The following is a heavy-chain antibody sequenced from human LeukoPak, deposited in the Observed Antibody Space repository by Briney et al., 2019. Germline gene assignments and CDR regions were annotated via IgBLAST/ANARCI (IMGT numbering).Heavy chain of an antibody. J-gene: IGHJ4*02. Sequence: LSETLSLTCTVSGYSISSGYYWGWIRQPPGKGLEWIGSIYHSGSTYYNPSLKSRVTISVDTSKNQFSLKLSSVTAADTAVYYCARDTFMVRGVMSYWGQGTLVTVSS. CDR2: IYHSGST. CDR1: GYSISSGYY. CDR3: ARDTFMVRGVMSY. V-gene: IGHV4-38-2*02. D-gene: IGHD3-10*01.